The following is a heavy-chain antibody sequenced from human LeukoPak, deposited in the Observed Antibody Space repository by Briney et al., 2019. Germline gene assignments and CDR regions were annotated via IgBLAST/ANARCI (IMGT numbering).Heavy chain of an antibody. D-gene: IGHD5-12*01. CDR1: GFTFSSHS. CDR3: ARNSGYDTFDY. CDR2: ISDGSHDI. V-gene: IGHV3-21*01. Sequence: GGSLRLSCAASGFTFSSHSMNWVRQAPGKGLEWVSSISDGSHDIYYADSVKGRFTISRDNARNSLYLQMNSLRAEDTAVYFCARNSGYDTFDYWGQGTLVTVPS. J-gene: IGHJ4*02.